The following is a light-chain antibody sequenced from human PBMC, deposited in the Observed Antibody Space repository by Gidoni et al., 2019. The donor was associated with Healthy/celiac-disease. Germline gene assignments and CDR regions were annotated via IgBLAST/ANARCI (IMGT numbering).Light chain of an antibody. V-gene: IGKV1-5*03. CDR3: QQYNSYSYS. CDR2: KAS. Sequence: DIQMTQSPSTLSASVGDRVTITCRASQSISSWLAWYQQQPGKAPKLLIDKASSLESGVPSRFSGSGSGTEFTLTISSLQPDDFATYYCQQYNSYSYSFGQGTKLEIK. J-gene: IGKJ2*03. CDR1: QSISSW.